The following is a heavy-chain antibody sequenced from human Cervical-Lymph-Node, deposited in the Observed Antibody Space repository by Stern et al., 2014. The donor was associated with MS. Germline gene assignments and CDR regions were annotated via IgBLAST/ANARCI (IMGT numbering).Heavy chain of an antibody. V-gene: IGHV3-23*01. CDR1: GFTFSDYA. J-gene: IGHJ6*02. CDR3: TKGFTVTATGYGVDV. Sequence: EVQLLESGGNLVQPGGSLRLSCAPSGFTFSDYAMSWIRQAPGKGLEWISSISGSGGNTFYADSVKGRFTISRDNSKNTLDLQMNSLRAEDSALYYCTKGFTVTATGYGVDVWGQGTTVTVSS. CDR2: ISGSGGNT. D-gene: IGHD2-21*02.